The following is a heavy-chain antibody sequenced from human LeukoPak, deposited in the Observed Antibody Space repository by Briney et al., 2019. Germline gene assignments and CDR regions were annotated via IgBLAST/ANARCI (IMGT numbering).Heavy chain of an antibody. D-gene: IGHD3-10*01. J-gene: IGHJ5*02. CDR2: IYYSGST. V-gene: IGHV4-59*01. Sequence: PSETLSLTCTVSGGSISSYYWSWIRQPPGKGLEWIGYIYYSGSTNYNPSLKSRVTISVDTSKNQFSLKLSSVTAADTAVYYCARVGGITMVRGPMGWFDPWGQGTLVTVSS. CDR1: GGSISSYY. CDR3: ARVGGITMVRGPMGWFDP.